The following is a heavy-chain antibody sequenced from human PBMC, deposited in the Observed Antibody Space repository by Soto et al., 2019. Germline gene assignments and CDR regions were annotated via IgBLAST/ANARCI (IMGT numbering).Heavy chain of an antibody. D-gene: IGHD1-26*01. CDR1: GFTFSSYW. CDR3: VRGTRCSGNCCYFDY. J-gene: IGHJ4*02. V-gene: IGHV3-74*01. Sequence: EVQLVESGGGLVQPGGSLRLSCEASGFTFSSYWMHWVRQAPGKGLVWVSRINSDESITTYADSVMGRFTISRDNAKNTVYLQLNSLRAEDTAMYYCVRGTRCSGNCCYFDYWGQGTLVTVSS. CDR2: INSDESIT.